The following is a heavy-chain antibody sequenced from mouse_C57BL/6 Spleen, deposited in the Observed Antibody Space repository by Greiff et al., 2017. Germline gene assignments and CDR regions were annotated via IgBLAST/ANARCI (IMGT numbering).Heavy chain of an antibody. CDR3: ARLGRDYFDY. Sequence: VQLQQSGAELVKPGASVKLSCTASGFNIKDYYMHWVKQRTEQGLEWIGRIDPGDGETKYAPKFQGKATITADTSSNTAYLRLSSLTSEDTAVYYCARLGRDYFDYWGQGTTLTVSS. CDR2: IDPGDGET. J-gene: IGHJ2*01. D-gene: IGHD4-1*01. V-gene: IGHV14-2*01. CDR1: GFNIKDYY.